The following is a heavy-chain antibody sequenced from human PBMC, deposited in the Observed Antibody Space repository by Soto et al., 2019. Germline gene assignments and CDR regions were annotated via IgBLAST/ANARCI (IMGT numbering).Heavy chain of an antibody. Sequence: QVQLVESGGGLVKPGGSLRLSCAASGFTFSDYYMSWIRQAPGKGLEWVSYISSSGSTIYYADSVKGRFTISRDNAKNSLYLQMTSLRAEDTALYYCAREQYCSSTSCLYDYGMDVWGQGTTVTVSS. V-gene: IGHV3-11*01. CDR2: ISSSGSTI. D-gene: IGHD2-2*01. CDR1: GFTFSDYY. J-gene: IGHJ6*02. CDR3: AREQYCSSTSCLYDYGMDV.